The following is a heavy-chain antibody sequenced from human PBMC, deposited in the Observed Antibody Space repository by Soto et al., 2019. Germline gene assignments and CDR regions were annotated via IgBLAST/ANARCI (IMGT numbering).Heavy chain of an antibody. CDR3: ARGGYDTSGQTFIGWGPDC. CDR1: GVSITSGSYY. V-gene: IGHV4-30-4*01. Sequence: HVQLQESGPGPVTPSQTLSLSCTVSGVSITSGSYYWTWVRQSPGKGMEWIGYRYYSGNSYYNPSRNCRATLSVDTSNNQFSLKLTSVTAADTAVYYCARGGYDTSGQTFIGWGPDCWGQGPLVTVSS. CDR2: RYYSGNS. D-gene: IGHD3-22*01. J-gene: IGHJ4*02.